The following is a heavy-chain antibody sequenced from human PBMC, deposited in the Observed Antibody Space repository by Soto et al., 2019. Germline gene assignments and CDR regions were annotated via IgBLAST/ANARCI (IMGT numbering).Heavy chain of an antibody. CDR1: GYTFTSYG. CDR3: ARGRYGDY. Sequence: QVQLVQSGAEVRKPGASVKVSCKGSGYTFTSYGIAWVRQAPGQGLEWMGWISAHNDNTNYAQKVQGRVTVTRDTSTSTAYMELRNLRSDDKAVYYCARGRYGDYWGQGALVTVSS. V-gene: IGHV1-18*01. J-gene: IGHJ4*02. D-gene: IGHD1-1*01. CDR2: ISAHNDNT.